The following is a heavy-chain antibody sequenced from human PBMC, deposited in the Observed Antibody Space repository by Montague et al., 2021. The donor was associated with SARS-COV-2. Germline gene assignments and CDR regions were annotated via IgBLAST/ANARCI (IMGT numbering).Heavy chain of an antibody. D-gene: IGHD6-19*01. CDR2: IYHSGST. CDR3: AKVAGSHDTFDI. Sequence: SETLPLTCTVSGYSISTGYYWGWIRQPPGKGLEWIGTIYHSGSTYFNPSLKSRVTISVDTSKNQFSLNLSSVTAADTAVYYCAKVAGSHDTFDIWGRGTMVTVSS. V-gene: IGHV4-38-2*02. CDR1: GYSISTGYY. J-gene: IGHJ3*02.